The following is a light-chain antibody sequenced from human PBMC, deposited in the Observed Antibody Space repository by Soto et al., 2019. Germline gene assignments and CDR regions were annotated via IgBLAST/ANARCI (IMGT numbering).Light chain of an antibody. CDR2: DAS. Sequence: EIVLTQSPATLSLSPGERGTLSCRASQSVGSYLAWYQQKRGQPPRLLIYDASTRAAGVPGRFSGSGSGTDFTLTISSLEPEDFAVYYCQQRYNWLITFGQGTRLEIK. CDR3: QQRYNWLIT. CDR1: QSVGSY. V-gene: IGKV3-11*01. J-gene: IGKJ5*01.